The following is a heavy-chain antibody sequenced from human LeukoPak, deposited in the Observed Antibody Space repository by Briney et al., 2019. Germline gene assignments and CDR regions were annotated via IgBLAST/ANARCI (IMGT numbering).Heavy chain of an antibody. D-gene: IGHD2-2*01. CDR1: GGTFSSYA. CDR3: ARHPHCSSTSCYPIIENGENYYGMDV. CDR2: IIPIFGIA. J-gene: IGHJ6*02. Sequence: SVKVSCKASGGTFSSYAISWVRQAPGQGLEWMGRIIPIFGIANYAQKFQGRVTITADKSTSTAYMELSSLRSEDTAVYYCARHPHCSSTSCYPIIENGENYYGMDVWGQGTTVTVSS. V-gene: IGHV1-69*04.